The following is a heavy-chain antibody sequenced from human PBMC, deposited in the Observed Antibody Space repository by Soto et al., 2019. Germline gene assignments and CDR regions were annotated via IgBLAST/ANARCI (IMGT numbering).Heavy chain of an antibody. D-gene: IGHD2-2*01. Sequence: EVQLVESGGGVVRPGESLRLSCAASGFTFNSHWMHWVRQAPGKGLVWVSYISTDGTITGYADSVKGRFSISRDNARNTLFLQMNSLRAEDTAVYFCTRGYQSLSGASGGQGTLVTVSS. CDR1: GFTFNSHW. CDR3: TRGYQSLSGAS. J-gene: IGHJ4*02. V-gene: IGHV3-74*01. CDR2: ISTDGTIT.